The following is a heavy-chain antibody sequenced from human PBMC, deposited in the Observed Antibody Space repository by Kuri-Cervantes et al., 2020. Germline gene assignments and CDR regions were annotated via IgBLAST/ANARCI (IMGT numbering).Heavy chain of an antibody. V-gene: IGHV4-4*07. Sequence: GSLRLSCTASGGSIRSYYWSWIRQPPGKGLEWIGRIYTSGSTNYNPSLKSRVTMSVDTSKNQFSLKLSSVTAADTAVYYCASHSRPHYYYYVMDVWGQGTTVTVSS. CDR3: ASHSRPHYYYYVMDV. D-gene: IGHD6-13*01. CDR2: IYTSGST. J-gene: IGHJ6*02. CDR1: GGSIRSYY.